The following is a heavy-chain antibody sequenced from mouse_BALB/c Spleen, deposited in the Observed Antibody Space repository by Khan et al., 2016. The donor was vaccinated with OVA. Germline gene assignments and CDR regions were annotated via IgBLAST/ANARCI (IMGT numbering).Heavy chain of an antibody. CDR1: GYSITSGYY. D-gene: IGHD2-14*01. J-gene: IGHJ1*01. CDR3: ASERRYDWYFDV. V-gene: IGHV3-6*02. Sequence: EVQLQESGPGLVKPSQSLSLTCSVTGYSITSGYYWNWIRQFPGNKLEWMGYISYDGSNNYNPSLKNRISITRDTSKNQFFLKLNSVTTEDTATXCCASERRYDWYFDVWGAGTTVTVSS. CDR2: ISYDGSN.